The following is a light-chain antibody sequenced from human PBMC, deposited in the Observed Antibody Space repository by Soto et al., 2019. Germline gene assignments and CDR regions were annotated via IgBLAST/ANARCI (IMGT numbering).Light chain of an antibody. CDR3: HQSYSTPLT. J-gene: IGKJ4*01. CDR1: QTISNY. CDR2: AAS. V-gene: IGKV1-39*01. Sequence: DIQMTQSPSSLSASVGDRVTITCRASQTISNYLNWYQQKPGKAPILLIYAASSLQRGVPSRFSGSGSGTDFTLTISSLQPEDFPTYYCHQSYSTPLTFGGGTKVDIK.